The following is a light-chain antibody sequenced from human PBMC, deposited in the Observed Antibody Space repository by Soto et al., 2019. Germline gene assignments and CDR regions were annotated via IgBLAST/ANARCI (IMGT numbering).Light chain of an antibody. CDR2: LGS. CDR1: QSLLHSNGYNY. V-gene: IGKV2-28*01. CDR3: MQAVQTPPT. J-gene: IGKJ4*01. Sequence: DIFMTQSPLSLSVTPGEPASISCSSSQSLLHSNGYNYLDWYLQKPGQSPLLLIYLGSNRASGVPDRFSASGSGTDFTLKISRVEAEDVGVYYCMQAVQTPPTFGGGTKVDIK.